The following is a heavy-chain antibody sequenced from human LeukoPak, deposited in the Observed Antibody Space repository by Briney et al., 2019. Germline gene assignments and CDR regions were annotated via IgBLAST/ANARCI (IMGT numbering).Heavy chain of an antibody. V-gene: IGHV1-2*02. J-gene: IGHJ2*01. Sequence: ASVKVSCKASGYTFTGYCMHWVRQAPGQGLEWMGWINPNSGGTNYAQKFQGRVTMTRDTSISTAYMELSRLRSDDTAVYYCARWVRGYCSSTSCRYWYFDLWGRGTLVTVSS. CDR3: ARWVRGYCSSTSCRYWYFDL. CDR1: GYTFTGYC. CDR2: INPNSGGT. D-gene: IGHD2-2*01.